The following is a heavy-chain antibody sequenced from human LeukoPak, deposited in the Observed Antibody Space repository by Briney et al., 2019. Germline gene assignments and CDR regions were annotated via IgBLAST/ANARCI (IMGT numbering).Heavy chain of an antibody. D-gene: IGHD2-8*01. Sequence: GRSPRLSCAASGFIFSSYSMHWVRQAPGKGLEWVAVISYDGNNKYYADFVKGRITVSRDNSINTVYLQMNSLRGEDTAVYYCARGEFNGLDYWGQGTLVTVSS. V-gene: IGHV3-30-3*01. CDR3: ARGEFNGLDY. CDR2: ISYDGNNK. J-gene: IGHJ4*02. CDR1: GFIFSSYS.